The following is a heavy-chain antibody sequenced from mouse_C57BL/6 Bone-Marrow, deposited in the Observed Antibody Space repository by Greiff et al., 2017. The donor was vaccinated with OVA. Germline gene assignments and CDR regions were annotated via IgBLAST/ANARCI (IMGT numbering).Heavy chain of an antibody. D-gene: IGHD3-1*01. CDR1: GFTFSSYG. CDR2: IRSGGSYT. CDR3: ARHSSNYFDY. J-gene: IGHJ2*01. V-gene: IGHV5-6*01. Sequence: EVKLQESGGDLVKPGGSLTLSCAASGFTFSSYGMSWVRQTPDKRLEWVATIRSGGSYTYYPDSVKGRFTISRDNAKNTLYLQMSSLKSEDTAMYYCARHSSNYFDYWGQGTTLTVSS.